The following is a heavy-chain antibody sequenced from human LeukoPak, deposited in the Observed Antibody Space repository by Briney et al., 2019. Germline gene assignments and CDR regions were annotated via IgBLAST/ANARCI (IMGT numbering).Heavy chain of an antibody. Sequence: SETLSLTCTVSGYSISSGYYWGWIRQPPGKGLEWIGSIYHSGSTYYNPSLKSQVSISIDTSKNQFSLKLTSVTAADTAVYYCARQTGSGLFILPGGQGTLVTVSS. D-gene: IGHD3/OR15-3a*01. CDR2: IYHSGST. CDR1: GYSISSGYY. CDR3: ARQTGSGLFILP. V-gene: IGHV4-38-2*02. J-gene: IGHJ4*02.